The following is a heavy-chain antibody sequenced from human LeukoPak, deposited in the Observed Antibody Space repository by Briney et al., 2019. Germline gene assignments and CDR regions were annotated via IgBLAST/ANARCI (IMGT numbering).Heavy chain of an antibody. Sequence: GGSLRLSCAASGFTFSSYAMTWVRQAQGKGLGWVSGISGSGDRTYYADSVKGRFTISRDNSKNTLYLEMNGLTAEDSAVYYCAKDRMAAAGRQDIWNYWGQGTLVTVSS. J-gene: IGHJ4*02. CDR3: AKDRMAAAGRQDIWNY. CDR1: GFTFSSYA. V-gene: IGHV3-23*01. CDR2: ISGSGDRT. D-gene: IGHD6-25*01.